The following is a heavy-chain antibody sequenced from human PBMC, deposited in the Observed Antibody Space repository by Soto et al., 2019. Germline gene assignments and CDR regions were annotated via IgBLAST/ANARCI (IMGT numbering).Heavy chain of an antibody. J-gene: IGHJ6*02. CDR3: ARGPELQMSYYYYYGMDV. CDR2: IIPIFGTA. CDR1: GGTFSSYA. Sequence: SAKVSCKASGGTFSSYAISWVRQAPGQGLEWMGGIIPIFGTANYAQKFQGRVTITADESTSTAYMELSSLRSEDTAVYYCARGPELQMSYYYYYGMDVWDQGTTVTVSS. D-gene: IGHD1-26*01. V-gene: IGHV1-69*13.